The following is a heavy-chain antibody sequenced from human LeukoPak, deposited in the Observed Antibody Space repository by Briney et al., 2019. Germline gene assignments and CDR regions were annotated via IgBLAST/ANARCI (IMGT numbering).Heavy chain of an antibody. CDR3: ATEGRDSSGYYYLAFDY. D-gene: IGHD3-22*01. CDR1: GYTLTELS. V-gene: IGHV1-24*01. J-gene: IGHJ4*02. CDR2: FDPEDGET. Sequence: ASVKVSCKVSGYTLTELSMHWVRQVPGKGLGWRGGFDPEDGETIYAQKFQGRVTMTEDTSTDTAYMELSSLRSEDTAVYYCATEGRDSSGYYYLAFDYWGQGTLVTVSS.